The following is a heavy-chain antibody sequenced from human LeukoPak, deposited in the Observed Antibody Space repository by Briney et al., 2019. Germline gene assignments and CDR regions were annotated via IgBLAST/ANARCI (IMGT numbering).Heavy chain of an antibody. CDR1: GYTFSSFD. CDR2: MNPKSGNS. CDR3: VDPDR. D-gene: IGHD3-22*01. Sequence: ASVKVSCKASGYTFSSFDINWVRQAPGQGLEWMGWMNPKSGNSGYAQKFQGRVTMTRNTSIATAYVEVSNLRFDDTAVYYCVDPDRWGQGTLVTVSS. V-gene: IGHV1-8*01. J-gene: IGHJ1*01.